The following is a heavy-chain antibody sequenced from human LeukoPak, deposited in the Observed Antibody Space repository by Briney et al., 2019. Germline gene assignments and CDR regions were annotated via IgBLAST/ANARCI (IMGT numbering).Heavy chain of an antibody. CDR2: ISWNSGSI. Sequence: GRSLRLSCAASGFTFDDYAMHWVRQAPGKGLEWVSGISWNSGSIGYADSVKGRFTISRDNAKNSLYLQMNSLRAEDTALYYCAKDIGSGGDYWGQGTLVTVSS. D-gene: IGHD2-15*01. CDR3: AKDIGSGGDY. V-gene: IGHV3-9*01. CDR1: GFTFDDYA. J-gene: IGHJ4*02.